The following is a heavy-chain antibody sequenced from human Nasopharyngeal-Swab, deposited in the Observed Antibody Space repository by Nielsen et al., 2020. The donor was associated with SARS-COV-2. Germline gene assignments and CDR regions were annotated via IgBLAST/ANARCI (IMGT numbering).Heavy chain of an antibody. CDR3: AKGVTPFDS. D-gene: IGHD4-23*01. CDR1: AITLSSYA. J-gene: IGHJ4*02. CDR2: ISCSGGST. Sequence: CSASAITLSSYAMSCFRQAPGKGLEWLSFISCSGGSTYYADSVKVRFTISIANSKNTLYLQMNSLRAEDTDVYYCAKGVTPFDSWGQGTLVTVSS. V-gene: IGHV3-23*01.